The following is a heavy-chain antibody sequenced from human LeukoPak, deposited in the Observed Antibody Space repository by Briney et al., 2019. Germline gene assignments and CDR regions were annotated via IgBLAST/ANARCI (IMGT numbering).Heavy chain of an antibody. CDR2: IYHSGST. V-gene: IGHV4-30-2*01. CDR3: ARDIDY. CDR1: GGSLSSGGYS. J-gene: IGHJ4*02. Sequence: SQTLSLTCAVSGGSLSSGGYSWRWIRQPPGKGLEWVGYIYHSGSTYYNPSLKSRVTISVDRPKNQFSLKLSSVTAADTAVYYCARDIDYWGQGTLVTVSS.